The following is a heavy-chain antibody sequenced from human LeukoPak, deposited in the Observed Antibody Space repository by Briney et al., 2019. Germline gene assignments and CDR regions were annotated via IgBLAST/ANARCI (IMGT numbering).Heavy chain of an antibody. Sequence: GASVKVSCKASGYTFTSYDINWVRQATGQGLEWVGWMNPNSGNTGYARKFQGRVTITVNTSITTAYMELSSLRSEDTAVYYCARHDFWSGYWRAFDIWGQGTMVTVSS. V-gene: IGHV1-8*03. D-gene: IGHD3-3*01. CDR3: ARHDFWSGYWRAFDI. J-gene: IGHJ3*02. CDR1: GYTFTSYD. CDR2: MNPNSGNT.